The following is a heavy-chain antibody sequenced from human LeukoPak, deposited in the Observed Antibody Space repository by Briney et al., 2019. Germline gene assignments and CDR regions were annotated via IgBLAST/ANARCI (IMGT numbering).Heavy chain of an antibody. Sequence: GESLKISCKGSGYRFTSYWIGWVRQMPGKGLEWMGVIYPDDSDTRYSPSFEGQVTISTDKSISTAYLQWSTLKASDTAMYYCARRGVYATSPFDSWGQGTLVAVSS. CDR2: IYPDDSDT. CDR3: ARRGVYATSPFDS. V-gene: IGHV5-51*01. D-gene: IGHD2-8*01. J-gene: IGHJ4*02. CDR1: GYRFTSYW.